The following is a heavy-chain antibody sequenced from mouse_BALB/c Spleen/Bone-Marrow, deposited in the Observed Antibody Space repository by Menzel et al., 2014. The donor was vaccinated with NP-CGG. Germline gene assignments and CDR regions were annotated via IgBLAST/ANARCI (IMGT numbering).Heavy chain of an antibody. CDR3: ARRGTGTGSYYFDY. CDR2: ISSVGGYT. V-gene: IGHV5-6*02. D-gene: IGHD4-1*01. CDR1: GFTFSNYG. Sequence: EVKVVESGGDLVKPGGSLKLSCAASGFTFSNYGMSWVRQTPDKRLEWVATISSVGGYTYYPDSVKGRFTISRDNAKNTLFLQMSSLKSEDTAMYYCARRGTGTGSYYFDYWGRGTTPQSPQ. J-gene: IGHJ2*01.